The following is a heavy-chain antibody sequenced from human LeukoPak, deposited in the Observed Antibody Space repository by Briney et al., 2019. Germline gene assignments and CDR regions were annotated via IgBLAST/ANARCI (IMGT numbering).Heavy chain of an antibody. Sequence: VASVKVSCKASGGTFSSYAISWVRQAPGQGLEWMGWINPNSGGTNYAQKFQGRVTMTRDTSISTAYMELSRLRSDDTAVYYCARDIVVVVAAYGWFDPWGQGTLVTVSS. CDR2: INPNSGGT. CDR3: ARDIVVVVAAYGWFDP. D-gene: IGHD2-15*01. CDR1: GGTFSSYA. J-gene: IGHJ5*02. V-gene: IGHV1-2*02.